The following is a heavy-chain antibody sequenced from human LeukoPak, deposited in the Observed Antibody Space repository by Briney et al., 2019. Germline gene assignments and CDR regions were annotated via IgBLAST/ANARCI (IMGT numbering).Heavy chain of an antibody. CDR3: VRDNPRCCGVVPANIDDY. D-gene: IGHD2-15*01. V-gene: IGHV3-48*01. J-gene: IGHJ4*02. Sequence: PGGSLRLSCAASGFTFSGDSMNWVRQAPGKGLEWISYIGRDSRTIFYADSVRGRFTISRDNAKNSLYLQMNSLRAEDTAVYYCVRDNPRCCGVVPANIDDYWGQGTLVTVSS. CDR2: IGRDSRTI. CDR1: GFTFSGDS.